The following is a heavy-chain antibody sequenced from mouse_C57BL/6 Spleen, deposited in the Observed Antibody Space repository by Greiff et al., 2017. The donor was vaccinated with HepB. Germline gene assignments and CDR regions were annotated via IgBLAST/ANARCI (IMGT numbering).Heavy chain of an antibody. V-gene: IGHV1-81*01. CDR3: ANYYAHAMDY. J-gene: IGHJ4*01. CDR2: IYPRSGNT. Sequence: QVQLQQSGAELARPGASVKLSCKASGYTFTSYGISWVRQRTGQGLEWIGEIYPRSGNTYYNEKFKGKATLTADKSSSTAYMELRSLTSEDSAVCVCANYYAHAMDYWGQGTSVSDSS. D-gene: IGHD2-1*01. CDR1: GYTFTSYG.